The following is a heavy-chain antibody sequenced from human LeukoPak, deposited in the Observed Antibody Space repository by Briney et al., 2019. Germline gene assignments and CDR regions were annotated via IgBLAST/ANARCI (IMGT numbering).Heavy chain of an antibody. D-gene: IGHD3-10*01. J-gene: IGHJ6*03. Sequence: GGSLRLSCAASGFTFSSYGMSWVRQAPGKGLEWVSTISGSGGSTYYADSVKGRFTISRDNSKNRLYLQINSLRAEDTAVYYCAKGSGSGSYYSTTYYYHYMDVWGKGTTVTVSS. CDR1: GFTFSSYG. V-gene: IGHV3-23*01. CDR3: AKGSGSGSYYSTTYYYHYMDV. CDR2: ISGSGGST.